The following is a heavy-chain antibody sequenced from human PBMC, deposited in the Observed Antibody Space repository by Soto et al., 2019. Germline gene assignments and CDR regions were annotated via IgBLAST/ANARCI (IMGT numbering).Heavy chain of an antibody. CDR2: IIPIFGTA. D-gene: IGHD3-22*01. CDR1: GGTFSSYA. CDR3: ARSGHYYDSSGYYWYFDY. Sequence: SVRVSCKASGGTFSSYAISWVRQAPGQGLEWMGGIIPIFGTANYAQKFQGRVTITADKSTSTAYMELSSLRSEDTAVYYCARSGHYYDSSGYYWYFDYWGQGTLVTVSS. J-gene: IGHJ4*02. V-gene: IGHV1-69*06.